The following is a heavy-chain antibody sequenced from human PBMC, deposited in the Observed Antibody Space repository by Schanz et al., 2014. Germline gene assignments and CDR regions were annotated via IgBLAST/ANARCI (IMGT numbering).Heavy chain of an antibody. J-gene: IGHJ2*01. Sequence: EVLLVESGGGLVTPGESLRLSCAASGFTFSSYSMNWVRQAPGKGLEWVSSVSHGGTYIYYADSVRGRFTISRDNDKNSLFLQMHSLRADDTAVYYCARSTYYDILTGQTHTRVDVRYFDLWGRGTLVTVSS. CDR2: VSHGGTYI. V-gene: IGHV3-21*02. CDR3: ARSTYYDILTGQTHTRVDVRYFDL. CDR1: GFTFSSYS. D-gene: IGHD3-9*01.